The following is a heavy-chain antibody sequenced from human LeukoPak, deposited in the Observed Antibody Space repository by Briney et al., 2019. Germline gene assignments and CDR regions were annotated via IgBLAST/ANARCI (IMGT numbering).Heavy chain of an antibody. D-gene: IGHD3/OR15-3a*01. V-gene: IGHV4-59*01. CDR3: ARIGPDYYMDV. CDR2: IYYSGST. J-gene: IGHJ6*03. Sequence: SETLSLTCTVSGGSISSYYWSWIRQPPGKGLEWIGYIYYSGSTNYNPSLKSRVTISVDTSKNQFSLKLSSVTAEDTAVYYCARIGPDYYMDVWGKGTTVTVSS. CDR1: GGSISSYY.